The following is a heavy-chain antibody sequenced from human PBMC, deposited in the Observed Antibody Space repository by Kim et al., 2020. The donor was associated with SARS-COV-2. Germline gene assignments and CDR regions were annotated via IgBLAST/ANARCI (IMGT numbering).Heavy chain of an antibody. CDR1: GGSFSGYY. V-gene: IGHV4-34*01. CDR3: ARGRRGYRWFDP. J-gene: IGHJ5*02. D-gene: IGHD5-18*01. Sequence: SETLSLTCAVYGGSFSGYYWSWIRQPPGKGLEWIGEINHSGSTNYNPSLKSRVTISVDTSKNQFSLKLSSVTAADTAVYYCARGRRGYRWFDPWGQGTLVTVSS. CDR2: INHSGST.